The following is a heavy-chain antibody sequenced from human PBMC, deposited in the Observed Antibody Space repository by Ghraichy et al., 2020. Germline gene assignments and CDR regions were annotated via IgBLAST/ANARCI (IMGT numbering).Heavy chain of an antibody. Sequence: SETLSLTCAVYGGSFSGYYWSWIRQPPGKGLEWIGEINHGGSTNYNPSLKSRVTISVDTSKNQFSLKLSSVTAADTAVYYCAREVAWFDPWGQGTWSPSPQ. V-gene: IGHV4-34*01. J-gene: IGHJ5*02. CDR1: GGSFSGYY. CDR2: INHGGST. CDR3: AREVAWFDP.